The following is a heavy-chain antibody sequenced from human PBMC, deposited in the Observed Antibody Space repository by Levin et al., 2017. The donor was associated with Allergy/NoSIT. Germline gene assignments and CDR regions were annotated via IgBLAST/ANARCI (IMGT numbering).Heavy chain of an antibody. Sequence: HGESLKISCKGSGYRFPKYWIAWVRQMPGKGLEWIGSIDPRDSETRYSPSFEGRITLSVDNSIGTDYLRWNSLRASDRATYFCARTGVVETEDSRYAYGFDVWGQGTTVTVSS. J-gene: IGHJ6*02. D-gene: IGHD2-21*02. V-gene: IGHV5-51*01. CDR1: GYRFPKYW. CDR2: IDPRDSET. CDR3: ARTGVVETEDSRYAYGFDV.